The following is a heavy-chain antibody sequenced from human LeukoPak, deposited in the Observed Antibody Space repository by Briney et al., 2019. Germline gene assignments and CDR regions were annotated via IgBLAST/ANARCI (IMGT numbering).Heavy chain of an antibody. CDR2: ISSTSTSI. CDR3: ARGFRAFDF. J-gene: IGHJ3*01. V-gene: IGHV3-21*01. Sequence: GSLTLSCAASGFTFSSHTRNWVRQAPGKGLEWVSSISSTSTSIYHADSVKGRFTISRDNTKNSLYLQMDSLRAEDTAVYYCARGFRAFDFWAQGTMVTVSS. CDR1: GFTFSSHT.